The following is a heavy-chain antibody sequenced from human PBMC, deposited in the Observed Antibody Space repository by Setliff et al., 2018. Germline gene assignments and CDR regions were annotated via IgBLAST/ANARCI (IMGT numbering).Heavy chain of an antibody. Sequence: PSETLSLTCTVSGGSISTTDYYWGWIRQPPGKGLEWIECVYYSGNTYYSPSLKSRVTMFVDTSKNQFSLMLYSVTAADTAIYYCARYDSSGYSENYYFDYWGQGTQVTVSS. V-gene: IGHV4-39*07. J-gene: IGHJ4*02. CDR1: GGSISTTDYY. CDR3: ARYDSSGYSENYYFDY. CDR2: VYYSGNT. D-gene: IGHD3-22*01.